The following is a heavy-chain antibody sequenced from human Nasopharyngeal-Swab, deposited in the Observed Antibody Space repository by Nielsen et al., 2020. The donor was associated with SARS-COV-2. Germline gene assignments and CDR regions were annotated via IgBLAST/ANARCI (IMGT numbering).Heavy chain of an antibody. V-gene: IGHV3-53*01. CDR3: AKATWVEGDFDY. D-gene: IGHD5-24*01. J-gene: IGHJ4*02. CDR1: GFTVSSNY. Sequence: GESLKISCAASGFTVSSNYMSWVRQAPGKGLEWVSVIYSGGSTYYADSVKGRFTISRDNSKNTLYLQMNSLRAEDTAVYYCAKATWVEGDFDYWGQGTLVTVSS. CDR2: IYSGGST.